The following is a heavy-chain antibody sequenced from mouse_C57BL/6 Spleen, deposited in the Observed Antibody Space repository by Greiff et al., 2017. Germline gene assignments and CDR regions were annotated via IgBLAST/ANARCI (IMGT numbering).Heavy chain of an antibody. CDR2: IYPRSGNT. CDR1: GYTFTSYG. J-gene: IGHJ4*01. V-gene: IGHV1-81*01. D-gene: IGHD2-14*01. CDR3: ARSDGNRAMDY. Sequence: VKLMESGAELARPGASVKLSCKASGYTFTSYGISWVKQRTGQGLEWIGEIYPRSGNTYYNEKFKGKATLTADKSSSTAYMELRSLTSEDSAVYFCARSDGNRAMDYWGQGTSVTVSS.